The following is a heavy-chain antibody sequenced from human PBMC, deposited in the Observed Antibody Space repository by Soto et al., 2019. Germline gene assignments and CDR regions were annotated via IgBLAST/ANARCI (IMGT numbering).Heavy chain of an antibody. CDR1: GFTFSSYA. CDR3: APDNDIASAGSSPDY. Sequence: EVQLLESGGGLVQPGGSLRLSCAASGFTFSSYAMSWVRQSPGKGLEWVSAISGSGGSTYYADSVKGRFTISRDNSKNTRDLEMNSLRAEDTAVYYCAPDNDIASAGSSPDYWGQGTLVSVSS. V-gene: IGHV3-23*01. J-gene: IGHJ4*02. D-gene: IGHD6-13*01. CDR2: ISGSGGST.